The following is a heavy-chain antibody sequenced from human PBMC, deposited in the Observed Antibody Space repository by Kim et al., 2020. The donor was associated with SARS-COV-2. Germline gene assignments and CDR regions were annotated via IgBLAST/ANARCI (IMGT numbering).Heavy chain of an antibody. CDR1: GGSISSGGYY. CDR2: IYYIGTT. CDR3: ARKVPAGGGFDI. Sequence: SETLSLTCSVSGGSISSGGYYWSWVRQYPAKGLEWIGNIYYIGTTDYNPSLKSRVTISVDTSENQFSLRLSSVTAADTAVYYCARKVPAGGGFDIWGQGTMVTVSS. D-gene: IGHD2-15*01. J-gene: IGHJ3*02. V-gene: IGHV4-31*03.